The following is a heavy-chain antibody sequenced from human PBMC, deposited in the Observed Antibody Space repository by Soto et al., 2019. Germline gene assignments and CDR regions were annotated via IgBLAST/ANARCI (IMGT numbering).Heavy chain of an antibody. CDR3: AKYAITIFGVVNRVIDY. V-gene: IGHV3-23*01. CDR1: GFTFSSYA. Sequence: EVQLLESGGGLVQPGGSLRLSCAASGFTFSSYAMSWVRQAPGKGLEWVSAISGSGGSTYYADSVKGRFTISRDNPKNTLYLQMNSLRAEDTAVYYCAKYAITIFGVVNRVIDYWGQGTLVTVSS. J-gene: IGHJ4*02. CDR2: ISGSGGST. D-gene: IGHD3-3*01.